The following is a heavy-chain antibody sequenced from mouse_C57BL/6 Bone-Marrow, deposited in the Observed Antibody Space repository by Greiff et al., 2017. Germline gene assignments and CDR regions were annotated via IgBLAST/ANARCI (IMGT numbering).Heavy chain of an antibody. CDR3: ARRLCYWYFDV. CDR1: GYTFTDYY. V-gene: IGHV1-19*01. J-gene: IGHJ1*03. CDR2: INPYNGGT. Sequence: VKLQQSGPVLVKPGASVKMSCKASGYTFTDYYMNWVQQSHGKSLEWIGVINPYNGGTSYHQKFKGKDTLTVYKSSSTAYMELNSLTSEDSAVYYCARRLCYWYFDVWGTGTTVTVSS.